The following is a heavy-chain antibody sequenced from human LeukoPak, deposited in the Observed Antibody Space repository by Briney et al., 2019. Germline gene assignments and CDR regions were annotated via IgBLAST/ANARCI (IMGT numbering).Heavy chain of an antibody. D-gene: IGHD6-19*01. J-gene: IGHJ4*02. CDR1: GFTFRSCS. CDR2: ISSSSSTI. V-gene: IGHV3-48*01. Sequence: PGGSLRLSHAASGFTFRSCSTQWVRQAPGKGLEWLSYISSSSSTIYYADSVKGRFTISRDNAKNSLYLQMNSLRGEDTAVYYGERGQYNMGWYDSNHWGQGTLVTVSS. CDR3: ERGQYNMGWYDSNH.